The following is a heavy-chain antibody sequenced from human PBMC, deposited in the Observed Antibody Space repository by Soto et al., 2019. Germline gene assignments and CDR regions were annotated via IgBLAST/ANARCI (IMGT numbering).Heavy chain of an antibody. Sequence: ASVKVSCKASGGTFSSYAFSWVRQAPGQGLEWMGWMNPNSGNTGYAQKFQGRVTMTRNTSISTAYMELSSLRSEDTAVYYCARAGRIAAAGRRVGFCYWG. CDR3: ARAGRIAAAGRRVGFCY. CDR1: GGTFSSYA. D-gene: IGHD6-13*01. V-gene: IGHV1-8*02. CDR2: MNPNSGNT. J-gene: IGHJ4*01.